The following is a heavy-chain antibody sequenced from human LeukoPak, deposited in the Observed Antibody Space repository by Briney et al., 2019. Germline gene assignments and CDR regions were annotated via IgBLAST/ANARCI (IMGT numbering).Heavy chain of an antibody. CDR3: AIDGYSSIYYFDY. CDR1: GFTFSSYA. D-gene: IGHD6-19*01. V-gene: IGHV3-30-3*01. J-gene: IGHJ4*02. Sequence: PGGSLRLSCAASGFTFSSYAMHWVRQAPGKGLEWVSVISYDGSNKYYADSVKGRFTISRDNSKNTLYLQMNSLRAEDTAVYYCAIDGYSSIYYFDYWGQGTLVTVSS. CDR2: ISYDGSNK.